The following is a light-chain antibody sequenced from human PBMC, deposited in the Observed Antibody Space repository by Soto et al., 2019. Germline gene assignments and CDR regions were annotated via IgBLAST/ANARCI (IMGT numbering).Light chain of an antibody. V-gene: IGLV2-14*03. J-gene: IGLJ1*01. CDR2: DVS. CDR1: SSDVGGHDY. Sequence: QSALTQPASVSGSPGQSITISCTGTSSDVGGHDYVSWYQQHPGKAPQLMIYDVSYRPSGVSNRFSGSKSGNTASLTISGLQAEDEADYYCRSYTSSTTHVFGTGTKVTVL. CDR3: RSYTSSTTHV.